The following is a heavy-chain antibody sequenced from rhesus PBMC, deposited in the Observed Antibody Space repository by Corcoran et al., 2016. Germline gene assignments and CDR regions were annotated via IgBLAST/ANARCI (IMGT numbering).Heavy chain of an antibody. CDR3: ARDSLLAAGGTWRFDV. D-gene: IGHD6-13*01. CDR2: IYGNSAST. Sequence: NWIRQPPGKGLEWIGNIYGNSASTYYNPSLKSRVTISKDTSKNQFFLKLSSVTAADTAVYYCARDSLLAAGGTWRFDVWGPGVLVTVSS. J-gene: IGHJ5-1*01. V-gene: IGHV4S9*01.